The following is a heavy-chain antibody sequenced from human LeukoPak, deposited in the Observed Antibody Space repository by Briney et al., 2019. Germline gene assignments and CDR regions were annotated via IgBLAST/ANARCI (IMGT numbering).Heavy chain of an antibody. V-gene: IGHV3-7*01. CDR3: ARGASVVAGNDNAFNM. D-gene: IGHD6-19*01. Sequence: GGSLRLSCAASGFTFSSYWMSWVRQAPGKGLEWVANIKQDGSEKYYVDSVKGRFTISRDNAKNSLYLQMNSLRAVDTAVYYCARGASVVAGNDNAFNMWGQGTMVTVSS. CDR1: GFTFSSYW. J-gene: IGHJ3*02. CDR2: IKQDGSEK.